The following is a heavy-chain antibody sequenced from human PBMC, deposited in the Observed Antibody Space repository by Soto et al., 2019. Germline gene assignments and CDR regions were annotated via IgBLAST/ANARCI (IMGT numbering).Heavy chain of an antibody. J-gene: IGHJ4*02. CDR3: ARKKPDTTGFYFDF. CDR2: INYSGST. V-gene: IGHV4-28*01. Sequence: SETLSLTCTVSGYSISSSNWWGWIRQPPGKGLEWIGYINYSGSTYYNPSLKSRVTMSLDTSKNQFSMKLSSVTAVDTAVYYCARKKPDTTGFYFDFWCPGPLVTVTS. D-gene: IGHD3-22*01. CDR1: GYSISSSNW.